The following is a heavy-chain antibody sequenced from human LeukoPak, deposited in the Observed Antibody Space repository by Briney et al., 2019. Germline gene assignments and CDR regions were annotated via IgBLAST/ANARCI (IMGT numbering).Heavy chain of an antibody. Sequence: PGRSLRLSCAASGFTFSSYGMHWVRQAPGKGLEWVAVIWYDGSNKYYADSVKGRFTISRDNSKNTLYLQTNSLRAEDTAVYYCARDLHDSSGYSLDYWGQGTLVTVSS. D-gene: IGHD3-22*01. CDR1: GFTFSSYG. J-gene: IGHJ4*02. CDR2: IWYDGSNK. V-gene: IGHV3-33*01. CDR3: ARDLHDSSGYSLDY.